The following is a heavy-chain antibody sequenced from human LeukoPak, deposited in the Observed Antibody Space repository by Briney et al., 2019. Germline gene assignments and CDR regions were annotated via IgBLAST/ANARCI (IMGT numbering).Heavy chain of an antibody. Sequence: AASVKVSCKVSGYTLTELSMHWVRQAPGKGLEWIGGFDPEDGETIYAQKFQGRVTMTEDTSTDTAYMELSSLRSEDTAVYYCATVMITFGGVIVHPRAFDYWGQGTLVTVSS. CDR3: ATVMITFGGVIVHPRAFDY. CDR2: FDPEDGET. D-gene: IGHD3-16*02. V-gene: IGHV1-24*01. J-gene: IGHJ4*02. CDR1: GYTLTELS.